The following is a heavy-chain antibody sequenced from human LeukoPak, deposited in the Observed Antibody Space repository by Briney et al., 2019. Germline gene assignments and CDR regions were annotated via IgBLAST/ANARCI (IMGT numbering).Heavy chain of an antibody. V-gene: IGHV1-46*01. D-gene: IGHD2-8*01. J-gene: IGHJ4*02. CDR2: INLSGGST. CDR3: ARDYVDDIPMIKDY. CDR1: GYTFTSYH. Sequence: ASVRVSCKASGYTFTSYHMHWVRQAPGQGLEWMGKINLSGGSTTYAQKFQGRVTMTRDTSTSTVYMELSSLRSEDTAVYYCARDYVDDIPMIKDYWGQGTLVTVSS.